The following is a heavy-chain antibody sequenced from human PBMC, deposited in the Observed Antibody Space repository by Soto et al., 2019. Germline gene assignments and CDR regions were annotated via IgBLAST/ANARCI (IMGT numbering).Heavy chain of an antibody. CDR3: ARAPSGSGGSTSLYDY. CDR1: GFTFSDYY. D-gene: IGHD2-2*01. J-gene: IGHJ4*02. Sequence: QVQLVESGGGLVKPGGSLRLSCAASGFTFSDYYMNWIRQSPGKGLEWLSYISSGGTAIYYADSVKGRFTVSRDNAKNSLFLQMNSLRGEDTAVYFCARAPSGSGGSTSLYDYWGQGTLVTVSS. CDR2: ISSGGTAI. V-gene: IGHV3-11*01.